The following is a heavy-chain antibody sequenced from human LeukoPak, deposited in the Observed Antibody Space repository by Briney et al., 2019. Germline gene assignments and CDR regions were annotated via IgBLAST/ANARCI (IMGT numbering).Heavy chain of an antibody. Sequence: GGSLRLSCATSGFTFSSYSMNWVRQAPGKGLEWVSYISSNSGTIYYADSVKGRFTISRDNAKNSLSLQMNSLRAEDTAVYYCAREGHCSTTSCALDAIEIWGQGTLVAVSS. CDR3: AREGHCSTTSCALDAIEI. J-gene: IGHJ3*02. V-gene: IGHV3-48*01. CDR2: ISSNSGTI. D-gene: IGHD2-2*01. CDR1: GFTFSSYS.